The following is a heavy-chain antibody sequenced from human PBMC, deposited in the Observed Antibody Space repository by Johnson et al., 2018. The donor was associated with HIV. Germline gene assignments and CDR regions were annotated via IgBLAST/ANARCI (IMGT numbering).Heavy chain of an antibody. CDR1: VFTFSSYA. CDR2: ISYDGSYK. J-gene: IGHJ3*02. D-gene: IGHD3-22*01. Sequence: QVQLVESGGGVVQPGRSLRLSCAASVFTFSSYAMHWVRQAPGKGLEWVAVISYDGSYKYYADSVKGRFTISRDNSKNTLYLQMNSLSAEDTAVYYCAREGITMIVVVIKGAFDIWGQGTMVTVSS. V-gene: IGHV3-30-3*01. CDR3: AREGITMIVVVIKGAFDI.